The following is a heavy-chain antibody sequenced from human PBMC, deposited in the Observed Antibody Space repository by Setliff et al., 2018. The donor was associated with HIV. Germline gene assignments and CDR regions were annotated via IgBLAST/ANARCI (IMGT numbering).Heavy chain of an antibody. CDR2: IDHSGNI. Sequence: LTCAVYGESFNDYYWTWIRQPPGKGLEWIGEIDHSGNITYHASLKSRVTISKDTSKNQISLKLRSVTAADTAVYYCARGLNYYGSGSYLPLGYWGQGTLVTVSS. D-gene: IGHD3-10*01. J-gene: IGHJ4*02. V-gene: IGHV4-34*01. CDR3: ARGLNYYGSGSYLPLGY. CDR1: GESFNDYY.